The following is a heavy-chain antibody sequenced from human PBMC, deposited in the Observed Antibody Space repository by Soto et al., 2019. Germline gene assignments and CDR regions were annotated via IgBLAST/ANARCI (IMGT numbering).Heavy chain of an antibody. CDR3: ARRVVPASRFDY. V-gene: IGHV3-7*01. CDR2: IKQDGSEK. D-gene: IGHD2-2*01. Sequence: GRLKRHPKAASGLKFISHGVSWVRQAPGKGLEWVANIKQDGSEKYYVDSVKGRFTISRDNAKNSLYLQMNSLRAEDTAVYYCARRVVPASRFDYWGQGTLVTVSS. J-gene: IGHJ4*02. CDR1: GLKFISHG.